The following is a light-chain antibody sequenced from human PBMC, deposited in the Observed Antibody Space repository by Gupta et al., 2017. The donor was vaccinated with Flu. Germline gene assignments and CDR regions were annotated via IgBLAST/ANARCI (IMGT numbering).Light chain of an antibody. V-gene: IGKV1-12*01. J-gene: IGKJ4*01. Sequence: DIQMTQSPSSVSASVGDRVTVTCRASQVIYSQLGWYQQKPGKAPKLLIYPASTLQGGVPSRVSGSGSGTDFTLTITSLQPEDVATYYCQQAYSFPLTFGGGSKVEIK. CDR3: QQAYSFPLT. CDR1: QVIYSQ. CDR2: PAS.